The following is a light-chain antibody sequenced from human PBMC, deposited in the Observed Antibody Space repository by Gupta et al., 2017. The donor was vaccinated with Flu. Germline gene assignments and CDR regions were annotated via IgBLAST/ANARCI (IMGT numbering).Light chain of an antibody. CDR1: SSNIGSNY. Sequence: RVTISCSGSSSNIGSNYVYWYQQLPGTAPKLLIYSNNQRPSGVPDRFSGSKSGTSASLAISGLRSEDEAEYYCAAWDDSLSGGVFGGGTKLTVL. J-gene: IGLJ3*02. CDR3: AAWDDSLSGGV. CDR2: SNN. V-gene: IGLV1-47*02.